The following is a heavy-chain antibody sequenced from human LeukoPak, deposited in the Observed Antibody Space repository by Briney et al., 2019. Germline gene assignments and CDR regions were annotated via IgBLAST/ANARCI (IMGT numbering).Heavy chain of an antibody. CDR3: AKRSDYSNTGNYFDS. D-gene: IGHD4-11*01. CDR1: GFTFSTYG. Sequence: GGSLRLSCAASGFTFSTYGMSWVRQAPGKGLEWVSAISSRDTNTYYADSVEGRFTISRDNSKNTLCLQMNSLRAEDTAVYYCAKRSDYSNTGNYFDSWGQGTPVTVSS. J-gene: IGHJ4*02. V-gene: IGHV3-23*01. CDR2: ISSRDTNT.